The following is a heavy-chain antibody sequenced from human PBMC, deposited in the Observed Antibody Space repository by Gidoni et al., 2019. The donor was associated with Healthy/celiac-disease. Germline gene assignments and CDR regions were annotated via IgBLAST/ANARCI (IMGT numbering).Heavy chain of an antibody. V-gene: IGHV1-69*06. CDR3: AREVGMIVPGSFDY. Sequence: QVQLVQSGAEVKKPGSSVKVSCKASGGTFRSYAIRWVRQAPGQGLEWMGGIIPIFGTANYAQKFQGRVTITADKSTSTAYMELSSLRSEDTAVYYCAREVGMIVPGSFDYWGQGTLVTVSS. CDR1: GGTFRSYA. CDR2: IIPIFGTA. D-gene: IGHD3-22*01. J-gene: IGHJ4*02.